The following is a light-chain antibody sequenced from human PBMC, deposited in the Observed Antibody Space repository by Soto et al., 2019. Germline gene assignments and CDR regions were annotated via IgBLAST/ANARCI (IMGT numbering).Light chain of an antibody. CDR2: GAS. J-gene: IGKJ2*01. V-gene: IGKV3-20*01. Sequence: EIVLTQSPGTLSLSPGERATLSCRASQSVSSAYLAWYQHKPGQAPRLLIYGASNRATGIPDRFSGSGSGTDFTLTTSRLEPEDFAVYFCQQYGRSPRFTFGQGTKVDIK. CDR1: QSVSSAY. CDR3: QQYGRSPRFT.